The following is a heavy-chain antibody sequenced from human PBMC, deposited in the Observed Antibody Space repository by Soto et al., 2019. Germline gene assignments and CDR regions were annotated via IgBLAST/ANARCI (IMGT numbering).Heavy chain of an antibody. CDR2: INHSGST. CDR3: ARGPPTWGFWSGYLGFDY. J-gene: IGHJ4*02. CDR1: GGSFSGYY. Sequence: SDTRSHTCAVYGGSFSGYYWSGIREPPGKGLEWIGEINHSGSTSYNPSLKSRVTISVDTSKNQFSLKLSSVTAADTAVYYCARGPPTWGFWSGYLGFDYWGQGTLVTVSS. V-gene: IGHV4-34*01. D-gene: IGHD3-3*01.